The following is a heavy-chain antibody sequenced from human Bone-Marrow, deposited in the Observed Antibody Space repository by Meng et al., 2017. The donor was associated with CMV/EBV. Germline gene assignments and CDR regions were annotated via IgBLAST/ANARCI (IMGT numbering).Heavy chain of an antibody. J-gene: IGHJ6*02. CDR2: IIPIFGTA. CDR1: GGTFSSYA. Sequence: SVKVSCKASGGTFSSYAISWVRQAPGQGLEWMGGIIPIFGTANYAQKFEGRVTITTDESTSRAYMELSSLRSEDTAVYYCARGREVIVVVQADSYYGMDVWGQGTTVTVSS. V-gene: IGHV1-69*05. CDR3: ARGREVIVVVQADSYYGMDV. D-gene: IGHD2-2*01.